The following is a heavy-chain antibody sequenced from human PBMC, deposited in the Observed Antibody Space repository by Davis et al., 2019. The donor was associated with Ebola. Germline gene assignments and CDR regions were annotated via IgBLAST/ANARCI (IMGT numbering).Heavy chain of an antibody. CDR2: IKQDGSEK. V-gene: IGHV3-7*03. CDR3: ARASITYYYDSSGYGILDYFDY. Sequence: GESLKISCAASGFTFSSYWMSWVRQAPGKGLELVANIKQDGSEKYYVDSVKGRFTISRDNAKNSLYLQMNSLRAEDTAVYYCARASITYYYDSSGYGILDYFDYWGQGTLVTVSS. D-gene: IGHD3-22*01. J-gene: IGHJ4*02. CDR1: GFTFSSYW.